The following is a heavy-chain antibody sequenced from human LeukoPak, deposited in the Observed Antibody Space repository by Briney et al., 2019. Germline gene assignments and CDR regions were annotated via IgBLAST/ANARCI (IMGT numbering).Heavy chain of an antibody. CDR1: GFTFSSYA. CDR2: ISGSGGST. J-gene: IGHJ3*02. V-gene: IGHV3-23*01. D-gene: IGHD2/OR15-2a*01. CDR3: VLFHMEAFDI. Sequence: GGSLRLSCAASGFTFSSYAMSWVRQAPGEGLEWVSAISGSGGSTYYADSVKGRFTISRDNSKNTLYLQMNSLRAEDTAVYYCVLFHMEAFDIWGQGTMVTVSS.